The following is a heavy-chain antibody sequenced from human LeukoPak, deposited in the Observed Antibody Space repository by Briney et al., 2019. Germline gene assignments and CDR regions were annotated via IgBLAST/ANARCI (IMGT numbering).Heavy chain of an antibody. V-gene: IGHV1-2*06. J-gene: IGHJ4*02. CDR1: GYALTAFY. Sequence: ASVTVSCTASGYALTAFYIHWVRQAPGQGLEWMGRLNPNTGGTIHAQKFQGRVTISRDTSISTAYMELSSLRSDDTAVYYCARVPDIYCPSTSCVDYWGQGTLVTVSS. CDR3: ARVPDIYCPSTSCVDY. CDR2: LNPNTGGT. D-gene: IGHD2-2*01.